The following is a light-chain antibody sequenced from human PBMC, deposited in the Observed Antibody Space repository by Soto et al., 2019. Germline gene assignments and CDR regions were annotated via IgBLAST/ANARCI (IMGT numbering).Light chain of an antibody. CDR2: DVT. J-gene: IGLJ1*01. Sequence: QSVLTQPASVSGSPGQSITISCTGTGTDVSTSTFVSWYQHHPGKAPRLILYDVTHRPSGISTRFSGSKSGNTATLTISGLQAEDEADYFCTSYRRGPLYVFGSGTKLTV. CDR3: TSYRRGPLYV. V-gene: IGLV2-14*03. CDR1: GTDVSTSTF.